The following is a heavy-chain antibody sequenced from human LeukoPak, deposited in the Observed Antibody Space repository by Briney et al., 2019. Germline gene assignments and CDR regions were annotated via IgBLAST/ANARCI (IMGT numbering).Heavy chain of an antibody. CDR3: AKGELHFNTCSFDY. D-gene: IGHD1-26*01. CDR1: GFTFSSG. CDR2: ISYDGNRK. Sequence: PGGSLRLSCAASGFTFSSGMHWVRQAPGKGLEWVAVISYDGNRKYYGDSVKGRFTISRDNSRNTLYLQMDSLKTEDTAVYYCAKGELHFNTCSFDYWGQGTLVTVSS. J-gene: IGHJ4*02. V-gene: IGHV3-30*18.